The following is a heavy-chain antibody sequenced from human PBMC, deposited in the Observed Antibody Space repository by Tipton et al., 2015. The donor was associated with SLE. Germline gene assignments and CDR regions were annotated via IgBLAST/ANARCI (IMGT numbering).Heavy chain of an antibody. Sequence: SGAEVKKPGTSVKVSCKPSGYAFINYGIHWLRQAPGKGLEWVANIKQDGSEKYYVDSVKGRFTISRDNAKNSLYLQMNSLRAEDTAVYYCARDRPHYYDSGNSGGSLDYWGQGTLVTVSS. J-gene: IGHJ4*02. CDR1: GYAFINYG. CDR3: ARDRPHYYDSGNSGGSLDY. D-gene: IGHD3-22*01. CDR2: IKQDGSEK. V-gene: IGHV3-7*01.